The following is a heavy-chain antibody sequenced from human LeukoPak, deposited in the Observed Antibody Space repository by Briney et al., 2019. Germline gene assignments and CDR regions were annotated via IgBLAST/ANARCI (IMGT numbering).Heavy chain of an antibody. CDR2: IKSKTDGGTT. J-gene: IGHJ4*02. CDR1: GFTFSNAW. V-gene: IGHV3-15*01. D-gene: IGHD3-10*01. CDR3: TSGITMVRGAIRY. Sequence: GGSLRLSCAASGFTFSNAWMSWVRQAPGKGLERVGRIKSKTDGGTTDYAAPVKGRFTISRDDSKNTLYLQMNSLKTEDTAVYYCTSGITMVRGAIRYWGQGTLVTVSS.